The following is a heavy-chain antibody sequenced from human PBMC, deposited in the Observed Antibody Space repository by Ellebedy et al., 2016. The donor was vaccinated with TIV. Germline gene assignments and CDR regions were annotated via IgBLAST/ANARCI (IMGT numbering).Heavy chain of an antibody. V-gene: IGHV1-24*01. D-gene: IGHD6-19*01. Sequence: ASVKVSCKVSGYTLSDLSMHWVRQAPGKGLEWMGGFDPEDDETIYAQKFQGRVTMTEDTSTDTAYMELSSLRSEDTAVYYCATTSWSERGPYVVAVAQHNYYSSGTDVWGQGTTVTVSS. CDR2: FDPEDDET. CDR3: ATTSWSERGPYVVAVAQHNYYSSGTDV. J-gene: IGHJ6*02. CDR1: GYTLSDLS.